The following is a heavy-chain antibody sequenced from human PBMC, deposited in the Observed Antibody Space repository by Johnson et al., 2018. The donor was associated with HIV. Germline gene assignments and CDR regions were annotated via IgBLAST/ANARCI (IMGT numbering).Heavy chain of an antibody. CDR1: GFTFSSYW. CDR3: VRGSSDNYLLDFDI. CDR2: IKQDGSEK. J-gene: IGHJ3*02. Sequence: VQLVESGGGLVQPGGSMRLSCVGSGFTFSSYWLSWVRQAPGKGLEWVANIKQDGSEKYYVDSVKGRFTISRDNAENSVFVQMNSLRAEDTAIYYCVRGSSDNYLLDFDIWGQGTAVTVSS. V-gene: IGHV3-7*01. D-gene: IGHD2/OR15-2a*01.